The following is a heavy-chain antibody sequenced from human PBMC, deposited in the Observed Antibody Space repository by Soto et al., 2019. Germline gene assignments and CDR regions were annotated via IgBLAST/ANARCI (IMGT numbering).Heavy chain of an antibody. CDR3: TREPELGIRVAYFDY. Sequence: QVQLQQSGPGLVKPSQTLSLTCAISGDSVSSNSAAWNWIRQSPSGGLEWLGRTYYRSKWFNDYAVSVKSRITIHPDTSKNQFSLQLTSVTPEDTAVYYCTREPELGIRVAYFDYWGQGTLVTVSS. CDR2: TYYRSKWFN. J-gene: IGHJ4*02. V-gene: IGHV6-1*01. CDR1: GDSVSSNSAA. D-gene: IGHD7-27*01.